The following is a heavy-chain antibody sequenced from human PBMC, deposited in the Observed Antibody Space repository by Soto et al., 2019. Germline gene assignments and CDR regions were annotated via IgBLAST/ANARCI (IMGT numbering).Heavy chain of an antibody. J-gene: IGHJ6*02. Sequence: PSETLSLTXPVSGGSIRSGGYYWTWIRHFPGKGLEWIGNIYYSGTTYYNPSLKSRLTMSVDTSKNQFSLRLNSVTAADTAMYFCARDSLMATSGTARYYYGLDVWGQGTTVTVSS. CDR3: ARDSLMATSGTARYYYGLDV. D-gene: IGHD5-12*01. V-gene: IGHV4-31*02. CDR1: GGSIRSGGYY. CDR2: IYYSGTT.